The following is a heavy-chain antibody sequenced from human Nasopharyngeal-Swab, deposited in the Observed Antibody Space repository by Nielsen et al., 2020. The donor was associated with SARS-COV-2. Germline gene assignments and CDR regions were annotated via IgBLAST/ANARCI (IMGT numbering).Heavy chain of an antibody. D-gene: IGHD3-10*01. Sequence: LRLSCTVSGGSISSGGYYWSWIRQHPGKGLEWMGYIYYSGSTYYNPSLKSRVTISVDTSKNQFSLKLSSVTAADTAVYYCAREALKELLWFGESSSYYGMDVWGQGTTVTVSS. CDR2: IYYSGST. V-gene: IGHV4-31*03. CDR1: GGSISSGGYY. CDR3: AREALKELLWFGESSSYYGMDV. J-gene: IGHJ6*02.